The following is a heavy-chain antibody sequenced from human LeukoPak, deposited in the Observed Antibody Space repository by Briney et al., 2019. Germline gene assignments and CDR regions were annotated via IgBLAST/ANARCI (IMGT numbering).Heavy chain of an antibody. Sequence: PETLSLTCAVYGGSFSGYYWSWIRQPPGKGLEWIGEINHSGSTNYNPSLKSRVTISVDTSKNQFSLKLSSVTAADTAVYYCARPRRYYDFWSGYYPGAFDIWGQGTMVTVSS. CDR3: ARPRRYYDFWSGYYPGAFDI. CDR1: GGSFSGYY. V-gene: IGHV4-34*01. D-gene: IGHD3-3*01. J-gene: IGHJ3*02. CDR2: INHSGST.